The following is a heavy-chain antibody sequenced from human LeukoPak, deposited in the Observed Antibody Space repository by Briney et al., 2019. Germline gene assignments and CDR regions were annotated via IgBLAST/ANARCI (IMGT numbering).Heavy chain of an antibody. V-gene: IGHV3-7*01. CDR2: MKQDGSER. J-gene: IGHJ4*01. Sequence: PGGSLRLSCVASGFSFSNSWMSWVRQAPGKGLEWVANMKQDGSERHYVDSVKGRFTISRDNAKNSLFLQMDSLRAEDTAVHFCAKNSRNIDYWGHGALSPSPQ. CDR1: GFSFSNSW. CDR3: AKNSRNIDY. D-gene: IGHD5-18*01.